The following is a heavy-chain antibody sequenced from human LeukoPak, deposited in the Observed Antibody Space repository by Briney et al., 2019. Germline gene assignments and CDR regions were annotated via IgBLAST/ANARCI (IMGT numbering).Heavy chain of an antibody. J-gene: IGHJ5*02. CDR1: GDSVSGNTTA. D-gene: IGHD3-10*01. V-gene: IGHV6-1*01. CDR2: TYSRSRWYH. CDR3: ARGISRFNWFDT. Sequence: SQTLSLTCAISGDSVSGNTTAWNWIRQSPSRGLEWLGRTYSRSRWYHDYAVSVTSRISISADTSKNQFSLQLIFVTPDDTAIYFCARGISRFNWFDTWGQGTLVTVSS.